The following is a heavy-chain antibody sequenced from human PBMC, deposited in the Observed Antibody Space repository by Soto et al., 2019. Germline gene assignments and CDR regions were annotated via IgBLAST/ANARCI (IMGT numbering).Heavy chain of an antibody. CDR2: IRNTPYGGTT. V-gene: IGHV3-49*04. D-gene: IGHD2-2*03. J-gene: IGHJ5*02. Sequence: GSLRLSCNCSGFRFSEHAMTWVRQAPGKGLEWVGFIRNTPYGGTTDYAASVRGRFTISRDDSASIAYPQMNSLKTEDSGLYYCSRGSFGYYGPWGPGTLVTVSS. CDR3: SRGSFGYYGP. CDR1: GFRFSEHA.